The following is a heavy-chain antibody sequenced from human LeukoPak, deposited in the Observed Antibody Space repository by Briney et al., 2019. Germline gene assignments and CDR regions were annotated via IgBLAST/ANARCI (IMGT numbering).Heavy chain of an antibody. Sequence: GGSLRLSCAASGFTFGNYWMSWVRQAPGKGLEWVANIKQDGSEKNYVDSVKGRFTISKDNAKNSLYLQMNSLRAEDTAVYYCAREVRLDYWGQGTLVTVSS. J-gene: IGHJ4*02. V-gene: IGHV3-7*01. CDR2: IKQDGSEK. D-gene: IGHD2-2*01. CDR1: GFTFGNYW. CDR3: AREVRLDY.